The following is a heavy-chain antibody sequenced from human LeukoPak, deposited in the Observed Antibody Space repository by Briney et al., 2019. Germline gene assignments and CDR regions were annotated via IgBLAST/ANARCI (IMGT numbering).Heavy chain of an antibody. Sequence: PSETLSLTCSVSGDSISSYSWNWIRQSPGKGLEWIGRIYTGGSTNYNPSLESRVTVSPDTSRKQFSLNLTSVTAADTAVYYCARGVDTAMVSGGYNWFEPWGQGIEVLVSS. CDR2: IYTGGST. CDR3: ARGVDTAMVSGGYNWFEP. D-gene: IGHD5-18*01. CDR1: GDSISSYS. J-gene: IGHJ5*02. V-gene: IGHV4-4*07.